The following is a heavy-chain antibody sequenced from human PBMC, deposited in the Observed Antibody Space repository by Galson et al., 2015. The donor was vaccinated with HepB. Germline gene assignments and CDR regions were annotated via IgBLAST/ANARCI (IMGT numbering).Heavy chain of an antibody. D-gene: IGHD6-19*01. CDR2: INPSGST. Sequence: TLSLTCSVYGGSFSAYYWSWIRQPPGKGLEWIGDINPSGSTNYNSSLKSRVTISLDTSRNQFSLKLSSVTAVDTAVYYCARGRRYSSGPLGYYYYMDVWGKGTTVTVSS. J-gene: IGHJ6*03. V-gene: IGHV4-34*01. CDR1: GGSFSAYY. CDR3: ARGRRYSSGPLGYYYYMDV.